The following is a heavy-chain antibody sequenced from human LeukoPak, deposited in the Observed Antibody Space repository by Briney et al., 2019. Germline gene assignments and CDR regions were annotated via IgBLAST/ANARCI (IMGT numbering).Heavy chain of an antibody. Sequence: ASVKVSCKASGYTFSNYGLTWVRQAPGQGLEWMAWISAYNTNTNYAQKFQGRVSMTTDTSTSTAYMELRSLRSDDTAVYYCARAPFSSGWYFPWGYMDVWGKGTTVTISS. CDR3: ARAPFSSGWYFPWGYMDV. J-gene: IGHJ6*03. V-gene: IGHV1-18*01. CDR2: ISAYNTNT. CDR1: GYTFSNYG. D-gene: IGHD6-19*01.